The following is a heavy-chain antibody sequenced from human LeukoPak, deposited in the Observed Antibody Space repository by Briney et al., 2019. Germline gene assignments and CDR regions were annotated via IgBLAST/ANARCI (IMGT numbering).Heavy chain of an antibody. CDR2: IYYSGST. V-gene: IGHV4-59*01. CDR3: ARGEPDYDFWSGYYFDY. D-gene: IGHD3-3*01. J-gene: IGHJ4*02. Sequence: PSETLSLTCTVSGGSISSYYWSWIRQPPGKGLEWIGYIYYSGSTNYKPSLKSRVTISVDTSKNQFSLKLSSVTAADTAVYYCARGEPDYDFWSGYYFDYWGRGTLVTVSS. CDR1: GGSISSYY.